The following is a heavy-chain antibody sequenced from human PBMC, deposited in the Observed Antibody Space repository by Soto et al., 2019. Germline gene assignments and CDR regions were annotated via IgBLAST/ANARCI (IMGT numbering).Heavy chain of an antibody. CDR1: GGTFSSYA. D-gene: IGHD5-12*01. CDR3: ASGWLQFRRKGSPPTHYYFDY. J-gene: IGHJ4*02. Sequence: APVEGSCKSSGGTFSSYAISWVRQAPRQGLEWMGGIIPIFGTANYAQKFQGRVTITADESTSTAYMELSSLRSEDTAVYYCASGWLQFRRKGSPPTHYYFDYWGQGTLVTVSS. CDR2: IIPIFGTA. V-gene: IGHV1-69*01.